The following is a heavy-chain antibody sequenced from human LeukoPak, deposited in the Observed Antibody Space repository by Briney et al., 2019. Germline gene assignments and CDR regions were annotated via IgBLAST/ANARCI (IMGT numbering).Heavy chain of an antibody. CDR2: IYTSVST. V-gene: IGHV4-61*02. D-gene: IGHD2-15*01. CDR3: AREGLVVVAATVFDY. J-gene: IGHJ4*02. CDR1: GGSISSGSYY. Sequence: KTSETLSLTCTVSGGSISSGSYYWSWIRQPAGKGLEWIGRIYTSVSTNYNPSLKSRVTISVDTSKNQFSLKLSSVTAADTAVYYCAREGLVVVAATVFDYWGQGTLVTVSS.